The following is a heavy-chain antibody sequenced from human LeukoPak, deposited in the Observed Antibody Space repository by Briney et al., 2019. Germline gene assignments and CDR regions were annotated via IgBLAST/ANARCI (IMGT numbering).Heavy chain of an antibody. CDR1: GFTFSSYS. CDR3: ARGSSSFHWYYFDY. D-gene: IGHD2-15*01. V-gene: IGHV3-48*04. CDR2: ISSSSSTV. Sequence: GGSLRLSCAASGFTFSSYSMNWVRQAPGKGLEWVSYISSSSSTVYYADSVKGRFTISRDNAKNSLYLQMNSLRAEDTAVYYCARGSSSFHWYYFDYWGQGTLVTVSS. J-gene: IGHJ4*02.